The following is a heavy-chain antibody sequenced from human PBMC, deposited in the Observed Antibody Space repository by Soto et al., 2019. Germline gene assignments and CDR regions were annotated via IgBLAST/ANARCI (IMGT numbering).Heavy chain of an antibody. D-gene: IGHD3-16*01. CDR1: GGSFSGYY. J-gene: IGHJ4*02. Sequence: QVQLQQWGAGLLKPSETLSLTCAVYGGSFSGYYWSWIRKPPGKGLEWIGEINHSGSTNYNPSLKSRVTISVDTSKNQFSLKLSSVTAADTAVYYCARGAWGRSFDYWGQGTLVTVSS. V-gene: IGHV4-34*01. CDR3: ARGAWGRSFDY. CDR2: INHSGST.